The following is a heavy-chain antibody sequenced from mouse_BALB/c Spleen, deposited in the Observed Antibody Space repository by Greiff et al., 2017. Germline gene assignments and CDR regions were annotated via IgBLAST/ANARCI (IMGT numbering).Heavy chain of an antibody. V-gene: IGHV1-9*01. CDR1: GYTFSSYW. CDR2: ILPGSGST. J-gene: IGHJ4*01. CDR3: ARETMISSYAMDY. Sequence: QVQLQQSGAELMKPGASVKISCKATGYTFSSYWIEWVKQRPGHGLEWIGEILPGSGSTNYNEKFKGKATFTADTSSNTAYMQLSSLTSEDSAVYYCARETMISSYAMDYWGQGTSVTVSS. D-gene: IGHD2-4*01.